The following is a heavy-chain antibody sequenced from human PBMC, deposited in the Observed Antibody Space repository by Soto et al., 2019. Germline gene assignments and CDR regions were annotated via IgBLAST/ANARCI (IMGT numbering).Heavy chain of an antibody. J-gene: IGHJ3*02. V-gene: IGHV1-2*02. Sequence: QLHLVQSGAVVKKPGASVTVSCSASGYPVTAYYMHWVRQAPGRGLEWMGGINPATGAAKYTQTFPGRGTMARGPAPGKGFMEPRGLKSEDPARFYLAGGGGVGVAGSAAFDMWGQGTLVTVSS. CDR2: INPATGAA. CDR3: AGGGGVGVAGSAAFDM. CDR1: GYPVTAYY. D-gene: IGHD3-3*01.